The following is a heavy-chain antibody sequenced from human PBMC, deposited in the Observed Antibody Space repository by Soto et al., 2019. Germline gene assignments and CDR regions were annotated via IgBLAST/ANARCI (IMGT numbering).Heavy chain of an antibody. Sequence: SETLSLTCAVYGGSFSDYSWSWIRQPPGEGLEWIGEINHSGSTNYNPSLKSRVTISVDTSKNQFSLKLSSVTAADTAVYYCTRRGHTSSPTWGQGTLVTVSS. CDR1: GGSFSDYS. CDR2: INHSGST. J-gene: IGHJ4*02. CDR3: TRRGHTSSPT. V-gene: IGHV4-34*01. D-gene: IGHD6-13*01.